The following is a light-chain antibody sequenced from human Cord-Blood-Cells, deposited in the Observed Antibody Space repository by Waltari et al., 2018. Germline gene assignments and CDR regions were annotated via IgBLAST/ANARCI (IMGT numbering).Light chain of an antibody. CDR2: YLG. CDR1: SSDVGGYNY. V-gene: IGLV2-11*01. J-gene: IGLJ3*02. CDR3: CSYAGSYTWV. Sequence: QSALTQPRSVSGSPGQSVTISCTGTSSDVGGYNYVSLYPQHPGKATKHRFYYLGKWPSGGPDLLSGSKAGNTASLTISGLQAEDEADYYCCSYAGSYTWVFGGGTKLTVL.